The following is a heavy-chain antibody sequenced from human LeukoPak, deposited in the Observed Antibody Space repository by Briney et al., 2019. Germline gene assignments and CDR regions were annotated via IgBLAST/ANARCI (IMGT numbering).Heavy chain of an antibody. Sequence: GSSVKVSFKASGGTFSSYAISWVRQAPGQGLEWMGGIIPIFGTANYAQKFQGRVTITADESTSTAYMELSSLRSEDTAVYYCARRVVTHNLVYNWFDPWGQGTLVTVSS. D-gene: IGHD3-22*01. CDR3: ARRVVTHNLVYNWFDP. CDR1: GGTFSSYA. V-gene: IGHV1-69*01. J-gene: IGHJ5*02. CDR2: IIPIFGTA.